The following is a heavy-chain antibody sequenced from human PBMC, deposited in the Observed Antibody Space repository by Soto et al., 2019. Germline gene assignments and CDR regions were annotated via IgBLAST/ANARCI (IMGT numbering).Heavy chain of an antibody. CDR1: GFVFGSYG. V-gene: IGHV3-33*01. CDR2: IWYDGSKK. J-gene: IGHJ4*02. Sequence: QVQLVESGGGVVQPGRSLRLSCEGSGFVFGSYGLHWVRQAPGKGLEWVTVIWYDGSKKYYADSEKGRFTISRDNSKNTLYLQMNSLRAEDTAVYYCARSTSGYSDGGGLDHWGQGTLVTVAS. CDR3: ARSTSGYSDGGGLDH. D-gene: IGHD5-18*01.